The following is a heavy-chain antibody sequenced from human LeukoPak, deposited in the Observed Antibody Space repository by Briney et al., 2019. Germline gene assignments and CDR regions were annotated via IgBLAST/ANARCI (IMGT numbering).Heavy chain of an antibody. J-gene: IGHJ4*02. V-gene: IGHV4-34*01. D-gene: IGHD5-24*01. CDR3: ARGRGYNSFDY. CDR2: INHRGST. CDR1: GGSFSGYY. Sequence: PSETLSLTCAVYGGSFSGYYWSWIRQPPGKGLEWIGEINHRGSTNYNPSLKSRVTTSVDTSKNQFSLKLSSVTAADTAVYYCARGRGYNSFDYWGQGTLVTVSS.